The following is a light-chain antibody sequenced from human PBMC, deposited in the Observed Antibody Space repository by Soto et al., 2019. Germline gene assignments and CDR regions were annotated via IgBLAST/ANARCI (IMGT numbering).Light chain of an antibody. CDR1: QYINTR. V-gene: IGKV3-11*01. Sequence: EIVLTQSPATLSSFPGDRVTLSCRANQYINTRLAWYQHRPGQAPRLLIYQTSIRAAGIPARFSASGSGTDFTLTISDVQPEDFALYYCHQRQSWPRTFGQGTKVDIK. CDR2: QTS. J-gene: IGKJ1*01. CDR3: HQRQSWPRT.